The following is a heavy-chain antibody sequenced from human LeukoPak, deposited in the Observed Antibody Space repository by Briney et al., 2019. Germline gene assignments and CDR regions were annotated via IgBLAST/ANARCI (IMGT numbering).Heavy chain of an antibody. CDR2: IYYSGST. J-gene: IGHJ4*02. V-gene: IGHV4-59*01. CDR3: ARRAYSSGWYGIDY. D-gene: IGHD6-19*01. Sequence: PSETLSLTCTVSGGSISSYYWSWIRQPPGKGLEWIGCIYYSGSTNYNPSLKSRVTISVDTSKNQFSLKLSSVTAADTAVYYCARRAYSSGWYGIDYWGQGTLVTVSS. CDR1: GGSISSYY.